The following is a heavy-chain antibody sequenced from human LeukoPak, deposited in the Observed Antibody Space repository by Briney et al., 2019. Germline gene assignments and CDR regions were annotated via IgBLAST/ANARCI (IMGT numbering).Heavy chain of an antibody. CDR1: GGSFSGYY. D-gene: IGHD6-13*01. CDR3: GREGRYSSSWNYYYYMDV. Sequence: TSETLSPTCAVYGGSFSGYYWSWIRQPPGKGLEWIGEINHSGSTNYNPSLKSRVTISVDTSKNQFSLKLSSVTAADTAVYYCGREGRYSSSWNYYYYMDVWGKGTTVTVSS. J-gene: IGHJ6*03. CDR2: INHSGST. V-gene: IGHV4-34*01.